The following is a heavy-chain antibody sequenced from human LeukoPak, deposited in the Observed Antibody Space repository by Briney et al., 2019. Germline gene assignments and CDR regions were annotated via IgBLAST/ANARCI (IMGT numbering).Heavy chain of an antibody. Sequence: ASETLSLTCSVSGGSISSYYWSWIRQPPGKGLEWIGYIYYSGSTNYNPSLKSRVTISVDTSKNQFSLKLSPVTAADTAAYYCAKSGVVVPVAVYYMDVWGKGTTVTVSS. V-gene: IGHV4-59*01. CDR3: AKSGVVVPVAVYYMDV. CDR2: IYYSGST. CDR1: GGSISSYY. D-gene: IGHD2-2*01. J-gene: IGHJ6*03.